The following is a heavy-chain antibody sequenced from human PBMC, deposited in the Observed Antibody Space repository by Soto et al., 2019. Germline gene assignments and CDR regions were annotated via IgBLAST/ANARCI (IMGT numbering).Heavy chain of an antibody. D-gene: IGHD1-26*01. J-gene: IGHJ4*02. CDR2: IIPIFGTA. V-gene: IGHV1-69*06. CDR1: GGTFSSYG. CDR3: ASGVGATTTVDY. Sequence: ASVKVSCKASGGTFSSYGISWVRQAPGQGLEWMGGIIPIFGTANYAQKSQGRVTITADKSTSTAYMELSSLRSEDTAVYYCASGVGATTTVDYWGQGTLVTVSS.